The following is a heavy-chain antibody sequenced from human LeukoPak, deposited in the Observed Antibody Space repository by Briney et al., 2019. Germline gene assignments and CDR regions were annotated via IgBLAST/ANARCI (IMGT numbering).Heavy chain of an antibody. CDR1: GGSISSSSYY. Sequence: SETLSLTCTVSGGSISSSSYYWGWIRQPPGKGLEWIGSIYYSGSTYYNPSLKSRVTISVDTSKNQFSLKLSSVTAADTAVYYCARDRELVGATPPNWFDPWGQGTLVTVSS. V-gene: IGHV4-39*07. CDR3: ARDRELVGATPPNWFDP. J-gene: IGHJ5*02. D-gene: IGHD1-26*01. CDR2: IYYSGST.